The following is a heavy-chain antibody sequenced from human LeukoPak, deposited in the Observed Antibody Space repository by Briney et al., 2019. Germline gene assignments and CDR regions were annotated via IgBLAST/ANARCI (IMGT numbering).Heavy chain of an antibody. J-gene: IGHJ6*03. Sequence: SETLSLTCIVSGGSISNSNYYWGWIRQPPGRGLEWIGSIYTSGSTTYNPSLKSRVTMSVDTSKSQFSLNLMSVTAADTAVYYCARGLRGSSWPTNYYYYMDVWGKGTTVTVSS. CDR2: IYTSGST. D-gene: IGHD6-13*01. V-gene: IGHV4-39*07. CDR1: GGSISNSNYY. CDR3: ARGLRGSSWPTNYYYYMDV.